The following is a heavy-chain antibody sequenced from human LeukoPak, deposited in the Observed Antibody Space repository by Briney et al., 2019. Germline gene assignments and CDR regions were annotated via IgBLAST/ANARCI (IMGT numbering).Heavy chain of an antibody. CDR2: INAVNGNT. CDR3: ARDQQKQRQIDDY. D-gene: IGHD6-25*01. Sequence: GASVKVSCKASGYTFTSYAMHWVRQAPGQRLEWMGWINAVNGNTKYSQKFQGRVTITRDTSASTAYMELSSLRSEDTAVYYCARDQQKQRQIDDYGGQGTLVTPSS. J-gene: IGHJ4*02. V-gene: IGHV1-3*01. CDR1: GYTFTSYA.